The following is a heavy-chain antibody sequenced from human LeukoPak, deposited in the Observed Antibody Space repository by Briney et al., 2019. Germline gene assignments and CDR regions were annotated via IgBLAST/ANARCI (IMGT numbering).Heavy chain of an antibody. Sequence: ASVKVSCKASGYTFTGYYMHWVRQAPGQGLEWMGWINPNSGGTNYAQKFQGRVTMTRDTSISTAYMELSRLRSDDTAVYYCARSYSSGYPIDYWGQGTLVTVSS. J-gene: IGHJ4*02. CDR3: ARSYSSGYPIDY. D-gene: IGHD5-18*01. CDR1: GYTFTGYY. CDR2: INPNSGGT. V-gene: IGHV1-2*02.